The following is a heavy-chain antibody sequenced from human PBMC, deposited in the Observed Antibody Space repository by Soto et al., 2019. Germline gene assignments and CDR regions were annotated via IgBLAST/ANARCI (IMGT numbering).Heavy chain of an antibody. J-gene: IGHJ6*02. V-gene: IGHV4-31*03. CDR2: IYYSGST. CDR1: GGSTISGGYY. D-gene: IGHD6-13*01. CDR3: ARDRSGIAAAGPSHYYYGMDV. Sequence: NPSETLSLTCTVSGGSTISGGYYWSWFRQHPGKGLEWIGYIYYSGSTYYNPSLKSRVTISVDTSKNQFSLKLSSVTAADTAVYYCARDRSGIAAAGPSHYYYGMDVWGQGTTVTVSS.